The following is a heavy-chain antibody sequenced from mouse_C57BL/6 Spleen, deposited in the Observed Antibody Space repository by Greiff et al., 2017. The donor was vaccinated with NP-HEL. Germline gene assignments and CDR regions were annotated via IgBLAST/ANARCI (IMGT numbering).Heavy chain of an antibody. CDR1: GFNIKDYY. D-gene: IGHD2-1*01. Sequence: EVQLQQSGAELVRPGASVKLSCTASGFNIKDYYMHWVKQRPEQGLEWIGRIDPEDGDTEYAPKFQGKATMTADTSSNTAYLQLSSLTSEDTAVYYCTTRCVYYGNYEAWFAYWGQGTLVTVSA. J-gene: IGHJ3*01. CDR2: IDPEDGDT. V-gene: IGHV14-1*01. CDR3: TTRCVYYGNYEAWFAY.